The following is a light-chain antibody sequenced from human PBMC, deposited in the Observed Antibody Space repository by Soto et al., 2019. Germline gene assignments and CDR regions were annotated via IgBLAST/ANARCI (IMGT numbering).Light chain of an antibody. CDR2: GAS. V-gene: IGKV3-20*01. Sequence: IVLTQSPATLSLSPGERATLSCRASQSVGSYLAWYQQKPGQAPRLLIYGASNRATGIQDRFSGSGSGTDFTLTIRRLEPEDFAVYYCQQYGSSGTCGQGTKVDIK. CDR3: QQYGSSGT. CDR1: QSVGSY. J-gene: IGKJ1*01.